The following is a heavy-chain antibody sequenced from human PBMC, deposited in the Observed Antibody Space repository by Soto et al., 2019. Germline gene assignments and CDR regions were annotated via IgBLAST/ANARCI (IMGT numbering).Heavy chain of an antibody. CDR1: GGSFSGYY. CDR2: INHSGST. V-gene: IGHV4-34*01. CDR3: ARAGQPAVQRWINWFDP. Sequence: QVQLQQWGAGLLKPSETLSLTCAVYGGSFSGYYWSWIRQPPGKGLEWIGEINHSGSTNYNPSLKSRVTISVDTAKNQSSLKLSSVTAADTAVYYCARAGQPAVQRWINWFDPWGQGTLVTVSS. D-gene: IGHD2-2*01. J-gene: IGHJ5*02.